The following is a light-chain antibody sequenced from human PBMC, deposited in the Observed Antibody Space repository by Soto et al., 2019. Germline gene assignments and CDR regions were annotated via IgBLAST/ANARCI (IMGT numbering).Light chain of an antibody. CDR3: ISYTGSSTSYV. J-gene: IGLJ1*01. V-gene: IGLV2-14*01. CDR1: ISDVGSYDH. CDR2: EVS. Sequence: QSALTKPSSLSGTPGQSITISGSGTISDVGSYDHVAWYQQFPGKTPKLMIYEVSNRPSGVSSRFSGSKSGNTASLTISGLQAEDEADYYCISYTGSSTSYVFGSGTKVTVL.